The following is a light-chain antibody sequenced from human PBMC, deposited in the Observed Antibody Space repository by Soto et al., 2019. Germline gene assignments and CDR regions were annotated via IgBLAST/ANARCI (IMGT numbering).Light chain of an antibody. J-gene: IGLJ2*01. CDR2: DVS. CDR1: HSDVGGYNY. CDR3: SSYTSSNTVV. Sequence: QSALTQPASVSGSPGQSITISCTGTHSDVGGYNYVSWYQHHPGKAPKLMIYDVSNRPSGVSNRFSGSKSGNTASLTISGLQAEDEADYYCSSYTSSNTVVFGGGTKVTVL. V-gene: IGLV2-14*03.